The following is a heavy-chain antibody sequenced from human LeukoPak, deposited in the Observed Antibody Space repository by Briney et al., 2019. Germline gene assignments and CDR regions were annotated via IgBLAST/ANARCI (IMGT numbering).Heavy chain of an antibody. CDR3: ARAQTIFWEFDGFDI. V-gene: IGHV3-33*01. D-gene: IGHD3-9*01. CDR1: GFTFNNYA. J-gene: IGHJ3*02. Sequence: GRSLRLSCVASGFTFNNYAMHWVRQAPGQGLEWVAVIWYDGSNKFYADSVMGRFTISRDNAKNSVYLQMNSLRDEDTAVYSCARAQTIFWEFDGFDIWGRGTKVTVSS. CDR2: IWYDGSNK.